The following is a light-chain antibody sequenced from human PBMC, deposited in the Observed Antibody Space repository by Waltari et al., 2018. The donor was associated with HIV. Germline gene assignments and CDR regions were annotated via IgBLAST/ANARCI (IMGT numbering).Light chain of an antibody. CDR1: NIGRQN. CDR2: RDN. CDR3: QVRVDNSVV. V-gene: IGLV3-9*01. J-gene: IGLJ2*01. Sequence: SYDLTQQLSVSVALGQTATITCGGNNIGRQNVCWYQQRPGQAPVLIIYRDNTRPSGILDRFSCSNSGNPATLTSRRAPAGDVAHSYCQVRVDNSVVFGGGPNLTVL.